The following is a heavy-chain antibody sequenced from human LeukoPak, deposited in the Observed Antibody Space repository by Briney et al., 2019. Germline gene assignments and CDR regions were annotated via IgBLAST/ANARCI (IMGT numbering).Heavy chain of an antibody. Sequence: ASVKVSCKASGYTFTGYYMHWVRQAPGQGLEWMGWINPNSGGTNYAQKFQGRVTMTRDTSISTAYMELSRLRSDDTAVYYCARDVAVYYDMLTGPGLWGQGTLVTVSS. D-gene: IGHD3-9*01. CDR1: GYTFTGYY. V-gene: IGHV1-2*02. CDR3: ARDVAVYYDMLTGPGL. J-gene: IGHJ4*02. CDR2: INPNSGGT.